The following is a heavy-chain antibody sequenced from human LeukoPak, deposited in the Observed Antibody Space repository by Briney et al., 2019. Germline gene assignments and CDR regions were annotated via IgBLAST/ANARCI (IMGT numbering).Heavy chain of an antibody. CDR1: GYTFTGSY. CDR2: INPNSGGT. J-gene: IGHJ5*02. CDR3: VRVPIRTNWFDP. Sequence: GASVKVSCKASGYTFTGSYMHWVRQAPGQGLEWMGWINPNSGGTKYAQKFQGRVTMTRDTSISTAYMELSRLRSDDMAVYYYVRVPIRTNWFDPWGQGTLVTVSS. D-gene: IGHD1-14*01. V-gene: IGHV1-2*02.